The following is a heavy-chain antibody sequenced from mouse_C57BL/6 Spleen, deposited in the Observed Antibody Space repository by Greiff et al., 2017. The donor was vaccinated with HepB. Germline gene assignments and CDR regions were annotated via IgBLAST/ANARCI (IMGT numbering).Heavy chain of an antibody. J-gene: IGHJ3*01. CDR1: GFTFSSYA. D-gene: IGHD4-1*02. V-gene: IGHV5-4*01. CDR3: ARGNWDVGFAY. CDR2: ISDGGSYT. Sequence: EVHLVESGGGLVKPGGSLKLSCAASGFTFSSYAMSWVRQTPEKRLEWVATISDGGSYTYYPDNVKGRFTISRDNAKNNLYLQMSHLKSEDTAMYYCARGNWDVGFAYWGQGTLVTVSA.